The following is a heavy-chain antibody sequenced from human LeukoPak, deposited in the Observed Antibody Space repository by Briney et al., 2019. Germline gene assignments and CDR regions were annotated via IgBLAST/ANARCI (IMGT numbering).Heavy chain of an antibody. CDR3: ARDSLAMDVYYYYGMDV. CDR1: GFTFSDYY. Sequence: GSLRLSCAASGFTFSDYYMSWIRQAPGKGLEWVSYISSSGSTIYYADSVKGRFTISRDNAKNSLYLLMNSLRAEDTAVYYCARDSLAMDVYYYYGMDVWGQGTTVTVSS. D-gene: IGHD5-18*01. J-gene: IGHJ6*02. V-gene: IGHV3-11*01. CDR2: ISSSGSTI.